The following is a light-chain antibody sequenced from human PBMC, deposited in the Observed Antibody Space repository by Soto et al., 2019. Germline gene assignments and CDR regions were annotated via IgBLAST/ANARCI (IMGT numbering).Light chain of an antibody. Sequence: QSALTQPASVSGSPGQSITISCTGTSSDVGGYNYVSWYQQYPGKAPKLMIYDVSNRPSGVSNRFSGSKSGNTASLTISGLQAEDEADYYCNSYTSRSGSTYVFGTGTKVTVL. CDR2: DVS. CDR1: SSDVGGYNY. V-gene: IGLV2-14*01. CDR3: NSYTSRSGSTYV. J-gene: IGLJ1*01.